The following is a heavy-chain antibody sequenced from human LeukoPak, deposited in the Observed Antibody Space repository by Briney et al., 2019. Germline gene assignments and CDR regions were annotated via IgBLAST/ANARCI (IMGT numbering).Heavy chain of an antibody. J-gene: IGHJ4*02. V-gene: IGHV3-23*01. D-gene: IGHD3-3*01. CDR3: AKVSYYDFWSGSYPTFDF. CDR1: GFTFSSYA. Sequence: GGSLRLSCAASGFTFSSYAMSWVRQAPGKGLEWVAAISGSGGSTYYADSVKGRFTISRHNSKNTLYLQMNRLRAEDTAVYYCAKVSYYDFWSGSYPTFDFWGQGTRVTVSS. CDR2: ISGSGGST.